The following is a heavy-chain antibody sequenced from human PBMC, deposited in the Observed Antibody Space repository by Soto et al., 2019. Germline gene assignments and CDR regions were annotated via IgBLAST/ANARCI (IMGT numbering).Heavy chain of an antibody. V-gene: IGHV3-21*01. CDR2: ISSSSSYI. CDR3: ARDPIPRAPFDP. CDR1: GFTFSSYS. J-gene: IGHJ5*02. Sequence: GGSLRLSCAASGFTFSSYSMNWVRQAPGKGLEWVSSISSSSSYIYYADSVKGRFTISRDNAKNSLYLQMNSLRAEDTAVYYCARDPIPRAPFDPWGQGTLVTVSS.